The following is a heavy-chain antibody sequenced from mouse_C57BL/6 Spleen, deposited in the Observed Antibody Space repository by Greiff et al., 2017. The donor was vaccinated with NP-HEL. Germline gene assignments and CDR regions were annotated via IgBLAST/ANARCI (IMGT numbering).Heavy chain of an antibody. CDR1: GYTFTDYN. V-gene: IGHV1-18*01. CDR3: ARDYDYDVRFAY. Sequence: VQLQQSGPELVKPGASVKIPCKASGYTFTDYNMDWVKQSHGKSLEWIGDINPNNGGTIYNQKFKGKATLTVDKSSSTAYMELRSLTSEDTAVYYCARDYDYDVRFAYWGQGTLVTVSA. J-gene: IGHJ3*01. D-gene: IGHD2-4*01. CDR2: INPNNGGT.